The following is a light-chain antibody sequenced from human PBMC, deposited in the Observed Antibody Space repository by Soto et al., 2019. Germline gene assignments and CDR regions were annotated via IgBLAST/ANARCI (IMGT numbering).Light chain of an antibody. V-gene: IGKV3-15*01. J-gene: IGKJ2*01. CDR2: SAS. CDR3: QQYHNWLPYT. CDR1: QSVSSN. Sequence: EILMTQSPATLSVSPRERATLSCRASQSVSSNLAWYQQKPGQAPRLLIYSASSRATGIPARFSGSGSGTEFSLTISSLQSEDFAVYYCQQYHNWLPYTFGQGTKLEIK.